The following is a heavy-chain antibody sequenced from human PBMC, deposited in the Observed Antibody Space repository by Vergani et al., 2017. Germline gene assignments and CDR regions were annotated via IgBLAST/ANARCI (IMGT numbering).Heavy chain of an antibody. CDR3: AKEYSNYDILTDIDY. J-gene: IGHJ4*02. V-gene: IGHV3-30*18. D-gene: IGHD3-9*01. CDR1: GFTFSSYG. Sequence: QVQLVESGGGVVQPGRSLRLSCAASGFTFSSYGMHWVRQAPGKGLEWVAVISYDGSTKYYADSVKGRFTNSRDNSKNTLYRQMNRLRAEDTAVYYCAKEYSNYDILTDIDYWGQRTLVTVSS. CDR2: ISYDGSTK.